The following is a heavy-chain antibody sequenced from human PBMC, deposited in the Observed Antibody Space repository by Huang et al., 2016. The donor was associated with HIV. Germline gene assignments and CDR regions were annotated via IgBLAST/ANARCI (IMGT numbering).Heavy chain of an antibody. J-gene: IGHJ4*02. CDR2: IYYSGST. D-gene: IGHD3-10*01. Sequence: QLQLQESGPGLVKPSETLSLTCTVSGGSIRSDNYYWGWVRQPPGKGLEWIGSIYYSGSTYYTPSLKSRVTITVDTSKNQCSLKMRSVTAADTAVYYCARLPGSITMIRGVITDPYWGQGTLVTVSS. CDR3: ARLPGSITMIRGVITDPY. CDR1: GGSIRSDNYY. V-gene: IGHV4-39*01.